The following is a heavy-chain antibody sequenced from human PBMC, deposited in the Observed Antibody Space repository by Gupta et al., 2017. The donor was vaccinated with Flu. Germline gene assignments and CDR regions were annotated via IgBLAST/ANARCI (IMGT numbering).Heavy chain of an antibody. V-gene: IGHV4-59*01. J-gene: IGHJ4*02. D-gene: IGHD3-22*01. CDR3: ARDEQVYVDDSSGNPDFRV. CDR1: GGSISTYY. Sequence: QVQLQESGPGLVRPSETLSLTCTVSGGSISTYYWSWIRQPPGQGLEWIGYIYNSGITNYKPSIKRRGTISVDASKNQFSLKLRSVTAAETAVYYGARDEQVYVDDSSGNPDFRVWGQGTMVTVYS. CDR2: IYNSGIT.